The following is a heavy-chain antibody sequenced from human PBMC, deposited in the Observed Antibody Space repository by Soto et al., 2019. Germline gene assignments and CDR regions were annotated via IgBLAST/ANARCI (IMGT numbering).Heavy chain of an antibody. CDR3: VKDIYGDYGMDV. J-gene: IGHJ6*02. D-gene: IGHD4-17*01. CDR2: ISGSGGGT. CDR1: GVPFDSYI. V-gene: IGHV3-23*01. Sequence: PGGSLRLSCAASGVPFDSYIINWVRQAPGKGLEWVSGISGSGGGTYYADSVKGRFTISRDNSKNTLYLQLNSLRAEDTAVYYCVKDIYGDYGMDVWGQGTTVTV.